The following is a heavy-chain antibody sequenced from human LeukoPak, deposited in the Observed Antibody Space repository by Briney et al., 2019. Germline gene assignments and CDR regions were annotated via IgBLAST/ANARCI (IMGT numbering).Heavy chain of an antibody. D-gene: IGHD3-22*01. J-gene: IGHJ4*02. Sequence: PSETLSLTCTVSGGSISSYYWSWIRQPPGKGLEWIGYIYYSGSTNYNPSLKSRVTISVDTSKNQFSLKLSSVTAADTAVYYCARGYYDSSGYYYFGYWGQGTLVTVSS. CDR3: ARGYYDSSGYYYFGY. CDR2: IYYSGST. CDR1: GGSISSYY. V-gene: IGHV4-59*01.